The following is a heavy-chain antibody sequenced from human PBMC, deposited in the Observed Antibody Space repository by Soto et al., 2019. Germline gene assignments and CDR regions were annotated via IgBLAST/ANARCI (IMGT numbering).Heavy chain of an antibody. D-gene: IGHD3-3*01. Sequence: SVKVSCKASGGTFSSYAISWVRQAPGQGLEWMGGIIPIFGTANYAQKFQGRVTITADKSTSTAYMELSSLRSEDTAVYYCASAKVIRFLEWLTSYYYYGMDVWG. J-gene: IGHJ6*02. V-gene: IGHV1-69*06. CDR1: GGTFSSYA. CDR3: ASAKVIRFLEWLTSYYYYGMDV. CDR2: IIPIFGTA.